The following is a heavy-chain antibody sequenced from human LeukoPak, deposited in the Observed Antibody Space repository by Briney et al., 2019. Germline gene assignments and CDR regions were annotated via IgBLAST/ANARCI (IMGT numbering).Heavy chain of an antibody. CDR3: SRRFFEGFDY. D-gene: IGHD3-3*01. CDR2: ISSSSTYI. CDR1: GFTFSSYS. J-gene: IGHJ4*02. Sequence: GGSLRLSCAASGFTFSSYSMNWVRQAPGKGLEGVSSISSSSTYIYYADSVKGRFTISRDNAKNSLYLQMNSLRAEDTAVYYCSRRFFEGFDYWGQGTLVTVSS. V-gene: IGHV3-21*01.